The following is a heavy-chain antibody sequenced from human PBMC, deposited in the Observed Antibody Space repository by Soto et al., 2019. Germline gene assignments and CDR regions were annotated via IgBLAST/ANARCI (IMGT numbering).Heavy chain of an antibody. D-gene: IGHD2-8*02. V-gene: IGHV4-39*07. J-gene: IGHJ4*02. CDR2: NYYSGST. CDR1: GGSISTSNYY. CDR3: ARDKITGLFDY. Sequence: SETLSLTCTVSGGSISTSNYYWAWIRQPPGKGLEWIGSNYYSGSTNYNPSLKSRVTISVDTSKNQFSLKLTSVTAADTAVYYCARDKITGLFDYWGQGTLVTVSS.